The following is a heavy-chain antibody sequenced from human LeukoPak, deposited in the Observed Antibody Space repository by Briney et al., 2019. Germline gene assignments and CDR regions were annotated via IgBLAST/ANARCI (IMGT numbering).Heavy chain of an antibody. D-gene: IGHD1-1*01. CDR2: IYPGDSDT. V-gene: IGHV5-51*01. CDR1: GYSFTSYW. CDR3: ARMDGRYSPYYYGMDV. J-gene: IGHJ6*04. Sequence: GESLKISCKGSGYSFTSYWIGWVRQMPGKGLEWMGIIYPGDSDTRYSPSFQGHVTISADKSISTAYLQWSSLKASDTAMYYCARMDGRYSPYYYGMDVWGKGTTVTVSS.